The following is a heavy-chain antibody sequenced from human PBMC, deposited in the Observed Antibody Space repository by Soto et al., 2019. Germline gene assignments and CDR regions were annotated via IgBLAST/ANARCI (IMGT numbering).Heavy chain of an antibody. Sequence: VKVSCKASGGTFSSYAISWVRQAPGQGLEWMGGIIPIFGTANYAQKFQGRVTITADESTSTAYMELSSLRSEDTAVYYCARSDWFGELFNYFDNWGQGTLVAVSS. D-gene: IGHD3-10*01. J-gene: IGHJ4*02. V-gene: IGHV1-69*13. CDR3: ARSDWFGELFNYFDN. CDR2: IIPIFGTA. CDR1: GGTFSSYA.